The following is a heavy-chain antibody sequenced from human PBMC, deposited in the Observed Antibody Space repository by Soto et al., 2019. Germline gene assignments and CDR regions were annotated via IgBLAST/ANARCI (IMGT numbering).Heavy chain of an antibody. Sequence: SGPKLVNPTQTLTLTCTFSGFSLSTSGMCVSWIRQPPGKALEWLARIDWDDDKYYSTSLKTRLTISKDTSKNQVVLTMTNMDPVDTATYYCARTLAVVPAAYYYYYMDVWGKGTTVTVSS. CDR2: IDWDDDK. J-gene: IGHJ6*03. V-gene: IGHV2-70*11. CDR3: ARTLAVVPAAYYYYYMDV. D-gene: IGHD2-2*01. CDR1: GFSLSTSGMC.